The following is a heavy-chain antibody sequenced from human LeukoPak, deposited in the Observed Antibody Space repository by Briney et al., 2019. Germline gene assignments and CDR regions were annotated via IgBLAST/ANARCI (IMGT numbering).Heavy chain of an antibody. J-gene: IGHJ5*02. CDR3: ARIPAINYYDSSGYYSLFDP. CDR2: ISAYNGNT. V-gene: IGHV1-18*01. Sequence: GASVKVSCKASGYTFTSYGISWVRQAPGQGLEWMGWISAYNGNTNYAQKLQGRVTMTTDTSTSTAYMELRSLRSDDTAVYYCARIPAINYYDSSGYYSLFDPWGQGTLVTVSS. D-gene: IGHD3-22*01. CDR1: GYTFTSYG.